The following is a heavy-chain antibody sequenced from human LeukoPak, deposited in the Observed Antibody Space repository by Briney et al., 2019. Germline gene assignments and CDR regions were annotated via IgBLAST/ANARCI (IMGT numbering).Heavy chain of an antibody. CDR3: ARPGRWSGYSVGYYYYYIDV. Sequence: PGGSLRLSCAASGFTFSTYSMNWVRQAPGKGLEWISYISSDSSSIYYADSVKGRFTISRDNARNSLYLQMNSLRAEDTTVFYCARPGRWSGYSVGYYYYYIDVWGKGTTVTVSS. CDR2: ISSDSSSI. D-gene: IGHD3-3*01. CDR1: GFTFSTYS. V-gene: IGHV3-48*01. J-gene: IGHJ6*03.